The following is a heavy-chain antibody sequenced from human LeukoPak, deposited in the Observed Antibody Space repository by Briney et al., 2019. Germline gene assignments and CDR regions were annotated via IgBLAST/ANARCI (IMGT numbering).Heavy chain of an antibody. V-gene: IGHV1-2*06. CDR2: INPNSGGT. CDR1: GYTFTGYY. J-gene: IGHJ6*03. CDR3: AREGGILTGYEDYMDV. D-gene: IGHD3-9*01. Sequence: GASVKVSCKASGYTFTGYYMHWVRQAPGQGLEWVGRINPNSGGTSYAQKFQGRVTMTRDTSISTAYMELSRLRSDDTAVYYCAREGGILTGYEDYMDVWGKGTTVTGSS.